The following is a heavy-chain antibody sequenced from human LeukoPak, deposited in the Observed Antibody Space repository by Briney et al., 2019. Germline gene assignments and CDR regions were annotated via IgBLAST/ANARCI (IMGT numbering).Heavy chain of an antibody. CDR1: GFTFSSYA. CDR3: AKVGYDILTGTGDDAFDI. D-gene: IGHD3-9*01. Sequence: GGSLRLSCAASGFTFSSYAMSWVRQAPGKGLEWVSAISGSGGSTYYADSVKGRFTISRDNSKNTLDLQMNSRRAEDTAVYYCAKVGYDILTGTGDDAFDIWGQGTVVTVSS. CDR2: ISGSGGST. J-gene: IGHJ3*02. V-gene: IGHV3-23*01.